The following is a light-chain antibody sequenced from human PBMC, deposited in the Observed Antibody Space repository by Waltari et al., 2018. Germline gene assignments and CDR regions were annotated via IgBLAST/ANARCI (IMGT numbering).Light chain of an antibody. CDR3: QQYYSTPPMHT. J-gene: IGKJ2*01. CDR2: WAS. Sequence: DIVMTPSPESLAVSLGERATINCKSSQSVLYSSNNKNYLAWYQQKPGQPPKLLIYWASTRESGVPDRFSGSGSGTDFTLTISSLQAEDVAVYYCQQYYSTPPMHTFGQGTKLEIK. CDR1: QSVLYSSNNKNY. V-gene: IGKV4-1*01.